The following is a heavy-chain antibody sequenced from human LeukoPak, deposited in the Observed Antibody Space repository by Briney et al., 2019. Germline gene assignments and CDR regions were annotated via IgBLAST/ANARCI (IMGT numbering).Heavy chain of an antibody. CDR1: GYTFTGYY. D-gene: IGHD2-8*01. CDR3: ARDYAMVYAQGNWFDP. V-gene: IGHV1-2*02. CDR2: INPNSGGT. Sequence: ASVKVSCKASGYTFTGYYMHWVRQAPGQGLEWMGWINPNSGGTNYAQKFQGRVTMTRDTSISTAYMELSRLRSDDTAAYYCARDYAMVYAQGNWFDPWGQGTLVTVSS. J-gene: IGHJ5*02.